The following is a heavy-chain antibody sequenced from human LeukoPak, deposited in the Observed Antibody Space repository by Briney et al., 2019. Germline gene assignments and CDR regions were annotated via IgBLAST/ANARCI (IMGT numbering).Heavy chain of an antibody. CDR1: GYTFTGYY. V-gene: IGHV1-2*02. D-gene: IGHD3-3*01. J-gene: IGHJ5*02. CDR3: ARANYDFWSGSNWFDP. CDR2: INPNSGGT. Sequence: ASVTVSCKASGYTFTGYYMHWVRQAPGQGLEWMGWINPNSGGTNYAQKFQGRVTMTRDPSISTAYMELSRLRSDDTAVYYCARANYDFWSGSNWFDPWGQGTLVTVSS.